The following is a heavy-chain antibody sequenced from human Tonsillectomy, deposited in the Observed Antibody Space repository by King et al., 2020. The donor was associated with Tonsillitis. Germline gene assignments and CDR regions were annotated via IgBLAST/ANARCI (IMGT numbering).Heavy chain of an antibody. CDR2: ISYDGSNK. D-gene: IGHD1-26*01. J-gene: IGHJ4*02. Sequence: QLVQSGGGVVQPGRSLRLSCAASGFTFSSYGMHWVRQAPGKGLEWVAVISYDGSNKYYADSVKGRFTISRDNSKNTLYLQMNSLRAEDTAVYYCAKDSSGSSIEGFDYWGQGTLVTVSP. CDR1: GFTFSSYG. V-gene: IGHV3-30*18. CDR3: AKDSSGSSIEGFDY.